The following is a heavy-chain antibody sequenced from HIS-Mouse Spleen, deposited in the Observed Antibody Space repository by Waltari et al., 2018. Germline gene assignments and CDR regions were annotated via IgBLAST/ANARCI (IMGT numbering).Heavy chain of an antibody. Sequence: QLQLQESGPGLVKPSETLSLTCTVSGGSISSSSYYWGWIRQPPGKGLEWIGSMYYSGGTSYNPTLKSRVTISVDTSKNQFSLKLSSVTAADTAVYYCAREIPYSSSWYDWYFDLWGRGTLVTVSS. J-gene: IGHJ2*01. V-gene: IGHV4-39*07. D-gene: IGHD6-13*01. CDR2: MYYSGGT. CDR1: GGSISSSSYY. CDR3: AREIPYSSSWYDWYFDL.